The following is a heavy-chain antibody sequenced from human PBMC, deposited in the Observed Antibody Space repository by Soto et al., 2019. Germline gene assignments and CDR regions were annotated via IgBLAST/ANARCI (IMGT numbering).Heavy chain of an antibody. J-gene: IGHJ6*02. CDR2: IYYSGST. CDR3: ARADSGWAQESGMDV. CDR1: GGSISSYY. Sequence: PSETLSLTCTVSGGSISSYYWSWIRQPPGKGLEWIGYIYYSGSTNYNPSLKSRVTISVDTSKNQFSLKLSSVTAADTAVYYCARADSGWAQESGMDVWGQGTTVTVSS. D-gene: IGHD6-19*01. V-gene: IGHV4-59*01.